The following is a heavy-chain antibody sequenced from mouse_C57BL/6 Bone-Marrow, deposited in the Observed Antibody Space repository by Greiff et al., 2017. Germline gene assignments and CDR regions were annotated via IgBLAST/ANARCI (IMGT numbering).Heavy chain of an antibody. CDR1: GYTFTSYW. J-gene: IGHJ4*01. V-gene: IGHV1-69*01. CDR3: ARTAYYSNYGAMDY. Sequence: QVQLQQPGAELVMPGASVKLSCKASGYTFTSYWMHWVKQRPGQGLEWIGEIDPSDSYTNYNQKFKGKSTLTVDKSSSTAYMQRSSLTSEDSAVYYCARTAYYSNYGAMDYWGQGTSVTVSS. CDR2: IDPSDSYT. D-gene: IGHD2-5*01.